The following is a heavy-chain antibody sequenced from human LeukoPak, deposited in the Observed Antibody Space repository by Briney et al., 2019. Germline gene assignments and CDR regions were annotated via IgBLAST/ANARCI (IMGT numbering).Heavy chain of an antibody. CDR1: GFTFSSYW. V-gene: IGHV3-7*01. CDR2: IKQDGSEK. D-gene: IGHD5-18*01. CDR3: AKARDTWIQLWLRSTLDY. Sequence: PGGSLRLSCAASGFTFSSYWMSWVRQAPGKGLEWVANIKQDGSEKYYADSVKGRFTISRDNSKNTLYLQMNSLRAEDTAVYYCAKARDTWIQLWLRSTLDYWGQGTLVTVSS. J-gene: IGHJ4*02.